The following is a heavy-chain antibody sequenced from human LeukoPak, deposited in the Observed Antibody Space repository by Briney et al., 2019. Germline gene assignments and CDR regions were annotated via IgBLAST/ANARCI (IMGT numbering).Heavy chain of an antibody. J-gene: IGHJ4*02. Sequence: PGGSLRLSCAASGFTFSSYAMGWVRQAPGKGLEWFSAISGNSGSDTYYADAVKGRFTISRDNSKTTLYLEMNSLRAEDTAVYYCAKGSSGGRPYFFDYWGQGSLVAVSS. CDR1: GFTFSSYA. CDR3: AKGSSGGRPYFFDY. V-gene: IGHV3-23*01. D-gene: IGHD3-10*01. CDR2: ISGNSGSDT.